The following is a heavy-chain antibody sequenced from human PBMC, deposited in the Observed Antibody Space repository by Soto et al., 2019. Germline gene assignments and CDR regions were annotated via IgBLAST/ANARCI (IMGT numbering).Heavy chain of an antibody. Sequence: PSETLSLTCAVYGGSFSGYYWSWIRQPPGKGLEWIGEINHSGSTNCNPSLKSRVTISVDTSKNQFSLKLSSVTAADTAVYYCATERKFDAFDIWGQGTMVTVSS. CDR1: GGSFSGYY. J-gene: IGHJ3*02. V-gene: IGHV4-34*01. CDR2: INHSGST. CDR3: ATERKFDAFDI.